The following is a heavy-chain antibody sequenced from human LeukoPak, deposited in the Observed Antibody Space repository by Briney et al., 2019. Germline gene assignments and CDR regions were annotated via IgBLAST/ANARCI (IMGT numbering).Heavy chain of an antibody. CDR3: ARGDGYSSSWYRPGAYYFDY. J-gene: IGHJ4*02. V-gene: IGHV3-7*03. CDR2: IKPDESEK. Sequence: GGSLRLSCAASGFTFSNYWMTWVRQAPGKGLEWVANIKPDESEKYYVGSVKGRFTISRDNAKNSLYLQMNSLRAEDTAVYYYARGDGYSSSWYRPGAYYFDYWGQGTLVTVSS. D-gene: IGHD6-13*01. CDR1: GFTFSNYW.